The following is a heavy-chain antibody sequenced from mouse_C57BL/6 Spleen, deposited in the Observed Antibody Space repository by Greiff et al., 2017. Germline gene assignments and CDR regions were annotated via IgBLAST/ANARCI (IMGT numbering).Heavy chain of an antibody. CDR3: ASLRSGPYAMDY. Sequence: VKLQESGPGLVQPSQSLSITCTVSGFSLTSYGVHWVRQSPGKGLEWLGVIWSGGSTDYNAAFISRLSISKDNSKSQVFFKMNSLQADDTAIYYCASLRSGPYAMDYWGQGTSVTVSS. V-gene: IGHV2-2*01. CDR2: IWSGGST. D-gene: IGHD1-1*01. CDR1: GFSLTSYG. J-gene: IGHJ4*01.